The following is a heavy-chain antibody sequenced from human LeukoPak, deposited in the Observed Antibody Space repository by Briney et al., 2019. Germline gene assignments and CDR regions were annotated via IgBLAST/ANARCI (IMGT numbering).Heavy chain of an antibody. J-gene: IGHJ5*02. CDR2: TSGSGRST. Sequence: GGSLRLSCAASGFTVSSNYMSWVRQAPGKGLEWVSGTSGSGRSTNYAAPVKGRFIISRDNSKNMLYLQMNSLRAEDTAVYYCVKLGFGELFDLAWFDPWGQGTLVTVSS. CDR3: VKLGFGELFDLAWFDP. D-gene: IGHD3-10*01. CDR1: GFTVSSNY. V-gene: IGHV3-23*01.